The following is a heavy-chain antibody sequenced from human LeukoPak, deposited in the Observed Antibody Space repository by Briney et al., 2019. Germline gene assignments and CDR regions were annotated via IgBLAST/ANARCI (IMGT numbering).Heavy chain of an antibody. V-gene: IGHV1-18*01. CDR3: ARLDRFGESGWFDP. J-gene: IGHJ5*02. CDR1: GYTFTSYG. CDR2: ISAYNGNT. Sequence: ASVKVSCKASGYTFTSYGISWVRQAPGQGLEWMGWISAYNGNTNYAQKLQGRVTMATDTSTSTAYMELRSLRSDDTAVYYCARLDRFGESGWFDPWGQGTLVTVSS. D-gene: IGHD3-10*01.